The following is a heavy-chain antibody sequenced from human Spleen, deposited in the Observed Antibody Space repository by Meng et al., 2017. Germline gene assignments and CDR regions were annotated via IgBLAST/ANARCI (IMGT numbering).Heavy chain of an antibody. CDR1: GFPFDDYA. D-gene: IGHD6-19*01. J-gene: IGHJ4*02. Sequence: SLRLSCAASGFPFDDYAMHWVRQAPGKGLEWVSGISWKSAGEGYADSVKGRFTISRDNAKNSLYLQMNSLRVEDTALYYCVKDTDFDIAVAGNFDYWGQGTLVTVSS. V-gene: IGHV3-9*01. CDR2: ISWKSAGE. CDR3: VKDTDFDIAVAGNFDY.